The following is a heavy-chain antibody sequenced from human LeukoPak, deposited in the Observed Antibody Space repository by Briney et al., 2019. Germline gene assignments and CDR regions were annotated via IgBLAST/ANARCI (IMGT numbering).Heavy chain of an antibody. CDR2: ISWNSGSI. CDR1: GFTFDDYA. J-gene: IGHJ6*02. CDR3: AKDITMVRGVDYYYGMDV. D-gene: IGHD3-10*01. Sequence: GGSLRLSCAASGFTFDDYAMHWVRHAPGKGLEWVSGISWNSGSIGYADSVKGRFTISRDNAKNSLYLQMNSLRAEDTALYYCAKDITMVRGVDYYYGMDVWGQGTTVTVSS. V-gene: IGHV3-9*01.